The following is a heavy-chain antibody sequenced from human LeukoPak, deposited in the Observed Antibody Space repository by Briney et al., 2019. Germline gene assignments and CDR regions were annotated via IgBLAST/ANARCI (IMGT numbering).Heavy chain of an antibody. CDR3: AGGSGASWFDP. D-gene: IGHD2-8*02. Sequence: PSETLSLTCSVSGGSISSGYWSWIRQPPGKGLEWIAYMYSNGRSNYNPSLKSRVTISLDTSKNQFSLKLSSVTAADTAVYYCAGGSGASWFDPWGQGTLVTVSS. J-gene: IGHJ5*02. CDR1: GGSISSGY. V-gene: IGHV4-59*01. CDR2: MYSNGRS.